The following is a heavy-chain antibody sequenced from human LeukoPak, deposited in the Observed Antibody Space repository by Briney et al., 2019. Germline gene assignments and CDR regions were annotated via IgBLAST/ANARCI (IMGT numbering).Heavy chain of an antibody. Sequence: SETLSLTCTVSGYSISSGYLWGWIRLPPGKGLEWIACIYLDGSTYYNPSLKSRVTISVDTSKNQFSLNLNSVNSADTALYSCARIPHSVDRGVTKLHYIDHWGQGALVTVSS. CDR1: GYSISSGYL. D-gene: IGHD3-10*01. V-gene: IGHV4-38-2*02. J-gene: IGHJ4*02. CDR2: IYLDGST. CDR3: ARIPHSVDRGVTKLHYIDH.